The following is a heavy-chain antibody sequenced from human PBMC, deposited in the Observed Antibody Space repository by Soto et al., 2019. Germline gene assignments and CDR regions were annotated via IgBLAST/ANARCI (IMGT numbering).Heavy chain of an antibody. CDR3: ARDRRDGDTI. D-gene: IGHD3-3*01. CDR2: IYSGGSI. J-gene: IGHJ4*02. V-gene: IGHV3-66*01. CDR1: GFTVSANY. Sequence: EVQLVESGGGLVQPGGSLRLSCAASGFTVSANYMSWFRQAPGKGLEWVSVIYSGGSIYYADSVQGRFPISRDNSKNTLYLQMYSLRAEDTAVYYGARDRRDGDTIWGQGALVTVSS.